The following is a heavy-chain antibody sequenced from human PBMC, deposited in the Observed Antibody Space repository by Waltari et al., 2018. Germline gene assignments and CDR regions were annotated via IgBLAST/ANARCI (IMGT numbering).Heavy chain of an antibody. J-gene: IGHJ3*02. CDR2: IYHSGST. D-gene: IGHD6-13*01. CDR1: GYSISSGSY. Sequence: QVQLQESGPGLVKPSETLSLPCAVSGYSISSGSYWGWIRQPPGKGLEWIGSIYHSGSTYYNPSLKSRVTISVDTSKNQFSLKLSSVTAADTAVYYCARRQYSSSRREVFDIWGQGTMVTVSS. CDR3: ARRQYSSSRREVFDI. V-gene: IGHV4-38-2*01.